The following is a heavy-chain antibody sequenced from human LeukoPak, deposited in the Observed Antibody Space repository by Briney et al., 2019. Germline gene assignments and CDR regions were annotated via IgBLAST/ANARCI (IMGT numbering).Heavy chain of an antibody. CDR1: GFTFSSYE. CDR2: ISSSGSTI. J-gene: IGHJ4*02. CDR3: ARPYSSGWSLPFDY. D-gene: IGHD6-19*01. V-gene: IGHV3-48*03. Sequence: GGSLRLSCAASGFTFSSYEMNWVRQAPGKGLEWVSYISSSGSTIYYADSVKGRFTISRDNSKNTLYLQMNSLRAEDTAVYYCARPYSSGWSLPFDYWGQGTLVTVSS.